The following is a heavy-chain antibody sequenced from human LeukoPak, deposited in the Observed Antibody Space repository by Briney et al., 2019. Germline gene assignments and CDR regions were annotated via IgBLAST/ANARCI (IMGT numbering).Heavy chain of an antibody. V-gene: IGHV4-4*07. Sequence: PSETLSLTCTVTGGPISSYHWTWIRQPAAKGLELIGRIYTSGSTNSNPSLKSRVSMSVDTSKNQFSLKLSSVTAAETAVYYCARDIVGYDSSGYLGPIRAFDIWGQGTMFIVSS. CDR2: IYTSGST. CDR3: ARDIVGYDSSGYLGPIRAFDI. CDR1: GGPISSYH. D-gene: IGHD3-22*01. J-gene: IGHJ3*02.